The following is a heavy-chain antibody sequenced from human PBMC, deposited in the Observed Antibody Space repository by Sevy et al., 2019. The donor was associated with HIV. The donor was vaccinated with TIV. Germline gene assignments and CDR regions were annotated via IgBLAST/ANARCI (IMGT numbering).Heavy chain of an antibody. J-gene: IGHJ4*02. CDR1: GFTFSSYA. V-gene: IGHV3-30-3*01. CDR3: ARGTDYDSSGYLDY. Sequence: GGSLRLSCAASGFTFSSYAMHWVRQAPGKGLEWVAVISYDGSNKYYADSVKGRFTISRDNSKNTLYLQMNSLRAEDTAVHYCARGTDYDSSGYLDYWGQGTLVTVSS. CDR2: ISYDGSNK. D-gene: IGHD3-22*01.